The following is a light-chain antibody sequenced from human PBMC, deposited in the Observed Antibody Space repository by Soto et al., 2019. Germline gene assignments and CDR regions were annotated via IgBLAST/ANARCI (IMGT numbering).Light chain of an antibody. Sequence: EIVLTQSPGTLSLSPGERATLSCRASQSVSSTYLAWYQQKPGQAPRLLIYAASSRATGIPDRFSGSGSGTDFTLTISRLEPEAFAIYYCQHYDSSPLFTFGPGTKVDIK. V-gene: IGKV3-20*01. J-gene: IGKJ3*01. CDR1: QSVSSTY. CDR2: AAS. CDR3: QHYDSSPLFT.